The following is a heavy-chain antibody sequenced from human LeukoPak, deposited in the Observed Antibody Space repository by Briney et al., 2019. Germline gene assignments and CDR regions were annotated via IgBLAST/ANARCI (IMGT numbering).Heavy chain of an antibody. CDR2: ISGSGGST. Sequence: GGSLRLSCAASGFTFTSYAMSWVRQAPGKGLEWVSAISGSGGSTYYADSVKGRFTITRDNSKNTLYLQMNSLRAEDTAVYYCAKVRDDRDAFDIWGQGIMVTVSS. CDR1: GFTFTSYA. J-gene: IGHJ3*02. V-gene: IGHV3-23*01. D-gene: IGHD3-22*01. CDR3: AKVRDDRDAFDI.